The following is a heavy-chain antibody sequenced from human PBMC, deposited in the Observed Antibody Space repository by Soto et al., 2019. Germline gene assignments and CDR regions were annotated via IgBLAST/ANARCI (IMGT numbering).Heavy chain of an antibody. V-gene: IGHV4-30-4*01. J-gene: IGHJ4*02. CDR3: ARLSGYDPAGAADK. Sequence: PSETLSLTCTLSGASVSSAEHYWSWIRQPPGKGLEWIGYSYYSGGSYYNASLQRRASISVDTSQNQFSLRLTSVTAADTAVYYCARLSGYDPAGAADKWGPGILVTVS. CDR1: GASVSSAEHY. CDR2: SYYSGGS. D-gene: IGHD5-12*01.